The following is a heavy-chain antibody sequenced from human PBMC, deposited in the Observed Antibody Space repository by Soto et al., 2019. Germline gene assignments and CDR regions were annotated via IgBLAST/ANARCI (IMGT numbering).Heavy chain of an antibody. V-gene: IGHV1-18*01. J-gene: IGHJ5*02. CDR2: ISAYNGNT. D-gene: IGHD2-2*01. CDR3: ARDIVVVPAANWFDP. Sequence: ASVKVSCKASGYTFTSYGISWVRQAPGQGLEWMGWISAYNGNTNYAQKLQGRVTMTTDTSTSTAYMELRSLRSDDTAVYYCARDIVVVPAANWFDPWGQGTLVTVSS. CDR1: GYTFTSYG.